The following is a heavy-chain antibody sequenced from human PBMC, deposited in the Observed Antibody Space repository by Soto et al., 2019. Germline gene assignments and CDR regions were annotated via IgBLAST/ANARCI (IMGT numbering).Heavy chain of an antibody. D-gene: IGHD5-12*01. CDR2: FDPEDGET. CDR3: ATDSRDGYNFDYYYGLDV. J-gene: IGHJ6*02. CDR1: GYTLTELS. V-gene: IGHV1-24*01. Sequence: ASVKVSCKVSGYTLTELSMHWVRQAPGKGLEWMGGFDPEDGETIYAQKFQGRVTMTEDTSTDTAYMELSSLRSEDTAVYYCATDSRDGYNFDYYYGLDVWGQGTTVTVSS.